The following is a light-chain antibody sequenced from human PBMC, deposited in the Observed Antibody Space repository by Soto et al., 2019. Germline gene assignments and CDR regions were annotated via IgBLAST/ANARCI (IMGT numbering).Light chain of an antibody. CDR1: QSVSSSY. J-gene: IGKJ1*01. CDR3: QQYNNWPRT. Sequence: EIVLTQSPGTLSLSPGERATLSCRASQSVSSSYLAWYQQKPGQAPSLLMYGASSRATGIPERFSGSGSGTDFTLTITRLEPEDFAVYYCQQYNNWPRTFGQGTKVDIK. CDR2: GAS. V-gene: IGKV3-20*01.